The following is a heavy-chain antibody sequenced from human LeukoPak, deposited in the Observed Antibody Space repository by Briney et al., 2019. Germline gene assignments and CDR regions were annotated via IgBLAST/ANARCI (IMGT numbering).Heavy chain of an antibody. V-gene: IGHV4-39*07. J-gene: IGHJ5*02. CDR1: GGSISSSSYY. CDR3: ARVAMLRGSVGHNWFDP. Sequence: PSETLSLTCTVSGGSISSSSYYWGWIRQPPGKGLEWIGSIYYSGSTYYNPSLKSRVTISVDTSKNQFSLKLSSVTAADTAVYYCARVAMLRGSVGHNWFDPWGQGTLVTVSS. D-gene: IGHD4-23*01. CDR2: IYYSGST.